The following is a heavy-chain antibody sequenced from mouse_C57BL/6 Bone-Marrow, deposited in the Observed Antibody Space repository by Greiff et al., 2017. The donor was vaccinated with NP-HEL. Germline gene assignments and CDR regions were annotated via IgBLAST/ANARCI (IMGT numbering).Heavy chain of an antibody. V-gene: IGHV1-5*01. CDR2: IYPGNSDT. Sequence: VQLQQSGTVLARPGASVKMSCKTSGYTFTSYWMHWVKQRPGQGLEWIGAIYPGNSDTSYNQKFKGKAKLTAVTSASTAYMELSSLTNEDSAVYYCTEIYGTFYAMDYWGQGTSVTVSS. CDR3: TEIYGTFYAMDY. J-gene: IGHJ4*01. D-gene: IGHD1-1*01. CDR1: GYTFTSYW.